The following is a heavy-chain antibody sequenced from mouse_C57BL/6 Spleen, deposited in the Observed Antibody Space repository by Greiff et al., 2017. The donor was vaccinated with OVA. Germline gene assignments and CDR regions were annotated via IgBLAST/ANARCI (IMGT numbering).Heavy chain of an antibody. V-gene: IGHV1-18*01. CDR3: ARKGYGNYEGYFDV. CDR1: GYTFTDYN. CDR2: INPNNGGT. Sequence: VQLKESGPELVKPGASVKIPCKASGYTFTDYNMDWVKQSHGKSLEWIGDINPNNGGTIYNQKFKGKATLTVDKSSSTAYMELRSLTSEDTAVYYCARKGYGNYEGYFDVWGTGTTVTVSS. D-gene: IGHD2-1*01. J-gene: IGHJ1*03.